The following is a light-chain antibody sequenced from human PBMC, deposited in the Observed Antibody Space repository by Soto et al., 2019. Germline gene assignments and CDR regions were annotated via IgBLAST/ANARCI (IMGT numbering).Light chain of an antibody. Sequence: IVLTQSPGTLSLSPGERATLSCRASQALKRSFLAWYQHKPGQSPRLLISGVSSRAAGVPDRFSGSGSGTDFTLTISRLGPQDSAVYFCQQYDHSPRTFGQGTKVDIK. CDR2: GVS. J-gene: IGKJ1*01. CDR1: QALKRSF. V-gene: IGKV3-20*01. CDR3: QQYDHSPRT.